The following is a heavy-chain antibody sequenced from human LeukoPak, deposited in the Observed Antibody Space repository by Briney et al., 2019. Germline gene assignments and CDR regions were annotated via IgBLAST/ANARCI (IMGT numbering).Heavy chain of an antibody. CDR1: GYTFTSYY. CDR2: INPSGGST. V-gene: IGHV1-46*01. Sequence: GASAKVSCKASGYTFTSYYMHWVRQAPGQGLEWMGIINPSGGSTSYAQKFQGRVTMTRDMSTSTVYMELSSLRSEDTAVYYCARVGLYDILTGYYNRRPAGPFDYWGQGTLVTVSP. CDR3: ARVGLYDILTGYYNRRPAGPFDY. J-gene: IGHJ4*02. D-gene: IGHD3-9*01.